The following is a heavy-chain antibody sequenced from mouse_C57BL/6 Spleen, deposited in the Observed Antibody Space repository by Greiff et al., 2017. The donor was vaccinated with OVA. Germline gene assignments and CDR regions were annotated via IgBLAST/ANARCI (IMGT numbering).Heavy chain of an antibody. Sequence: VQLKQSGPELVKPGASVKISCKASGYSFTGYYMHWVKQSSEKSLEWIGEINPSTGGTSYNQKFKGKATLTVDKSSSTAYMQLKSLTSEDSAVYYCARKYYDLYYFDYWGQGTTLTVSS. CDR1: GYSFTGYY. CDR3: ARKYYDLYYFDY. D-gene: IGHD2-4*01. J-gene: IGHJ2*01. V-gene: IGHV1-43*01. CDR2: INPSTGGT.